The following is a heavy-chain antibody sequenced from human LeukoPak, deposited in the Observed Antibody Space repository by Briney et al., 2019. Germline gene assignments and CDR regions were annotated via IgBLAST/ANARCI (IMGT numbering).Heavy chain of an antibody. CDR2: MNPNSGNT. CDR1: GYTFTSHD. CDR3: ARRLGLRWDLQAFDI. J-gene: IGHJ3*02. Sequence: ASVKVSCEASGYTFTSHDINWVRQATGQGLEWMGWMNPNSGNTGYAQKFQGGVTITRNNSISTVYMELSSLRSEDTAVYYCARRLGLRWDLQAFDIWGQGTMVTVPS. V-gene: IGHV1-8*03. D-gene: IGHD4-23*01.